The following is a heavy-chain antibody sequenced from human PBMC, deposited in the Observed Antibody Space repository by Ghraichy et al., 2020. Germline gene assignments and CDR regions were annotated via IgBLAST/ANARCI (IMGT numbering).Heavy chain of an antibody. J-gene: IGHJ4*02. CDR3: ARDLYYDSSGYYYPFGY. D-gene: IGHD3-22*01. CDR2: IWYDGSNK. Sequence: GESLNISCAASGFTFSSYGMHWVRQAPGKGLEWVAVIWYDGSNKYYADSVKGRFTISRDNSKNTLYLQMNSLRAEDTAVYYCARDLYYDSSGYYYPFGYWGQGTLVTVSS. V-gene: IGHV3-33*01. CDR1: GFTFSSYG.